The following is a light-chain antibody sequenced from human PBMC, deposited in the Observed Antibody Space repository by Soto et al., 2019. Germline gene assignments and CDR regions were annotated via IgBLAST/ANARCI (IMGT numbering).Light chain of an antibody. CDR1: QSISSW. CDR3: QQYNSYQFT. CDR2: DAS. Sequence: DIQMTQSPSTLSASVGDRVTITCRASQSISSWLAWYQQKPGKAPKLLIYDASSLESGVPSRFSGSGSGTEFTLTISSLQPDEFATYYCQQYNSYQFTFGPGTKVDI. J-gene: IGKJ3*01. V-gene: IGKV1-5*01.